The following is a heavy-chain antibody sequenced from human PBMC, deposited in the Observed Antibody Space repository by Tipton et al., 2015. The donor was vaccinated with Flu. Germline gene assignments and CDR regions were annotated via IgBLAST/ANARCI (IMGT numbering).Heavy chain of an antibody. J-gene: IGHJ3*02. CDR3: ATDPDAFYYDTWAVDI. V-gene: IGHV3-23*01. D-gene: IGHD3-22*01. CDR1: GFNFNTYA. CDR2: IDTSGHAI. Sequence: GSLRLSCAASGFNFNTYAFNWVRQAPGKGLEWVSSIDTSGHAIYYADSVRGRFTISRDNSKNTLFLQMSTLRAEDTAMYFCATDPDAFYYDTWAVDIWGQGRMGTVSS.